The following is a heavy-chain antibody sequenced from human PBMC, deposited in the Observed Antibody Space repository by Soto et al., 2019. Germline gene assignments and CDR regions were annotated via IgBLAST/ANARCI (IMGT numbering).Heavy chain of an antibody. CDR3: ARATPSTRDYYGSGSYDY. Sequence: ASVKVSCKASGYTFTSYAMHWVRQAPGQRLEWMGWITAGYDNTKYSQKFQGRVTITRDTSASTAYLELSSLRSEDTAVYYCARATPSTRDYYGSGSYDYWGQGTLVTVSS. V-gene: IGHV1-3*01. D-gene: IGHD3-10*01. CDR2: ITAGYDNT. J-gene: IGHJ4*02. CDR1: GYTFTSYA.